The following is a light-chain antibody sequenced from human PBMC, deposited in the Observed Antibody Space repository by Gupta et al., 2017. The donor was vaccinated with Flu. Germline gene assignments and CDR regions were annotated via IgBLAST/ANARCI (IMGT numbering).Light chain of an antibody. J-gene: IGLJ2*01. CDR1: KLGDKF. Sequence: YTGQTAVITCSGDKLGDKFACWFQQKPGQYLVLVIYQDTKRPAGTPERFSGSNSGSTATLTITGTQPMDEADYYCQAWDSSTGVFGGGTKVTVL. V-gene: IGLV3-1*01. CDR2: QDT. CDR3: QAWDSSTGV.